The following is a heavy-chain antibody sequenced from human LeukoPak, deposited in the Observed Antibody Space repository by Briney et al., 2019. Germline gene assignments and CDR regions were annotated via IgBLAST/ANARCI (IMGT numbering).Heavy chain of an antibody. D-gene: IGHD3-10*01. CDR1: GFTFSSYA. V-gene: IGHV3-23*01. CDR3: AKASQPLLWFGESFDY. J-gene: IGHJ4*02. CDR2: ISGSGGST. Sequence: GTSLRLSCAASGFTFSSYAMSWVRQAPGKGLEWVSAISGSGGSTYYADSVKGRFTISRDNSKNTLYLQMNSLRAEDTAVYYCAKASQPLLWFGESFDYWGQGTLVTVSS.